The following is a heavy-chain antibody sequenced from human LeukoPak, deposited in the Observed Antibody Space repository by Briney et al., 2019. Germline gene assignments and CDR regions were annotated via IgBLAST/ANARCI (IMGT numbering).Heavy chain of an antibody. J-gene: IGHJ4*02. CDR3: ARLGPAAISYFDY. D-gene: IGHD6-13*01. V-gene: IGHV4-39*01. CDR1: GGSISSSSYY. Sequence: SETLSLTCTVSGGSISSSSYYWGWIRQPPGKGLEWIGSIYYSGSTYYNPSLKSRVTISVDTSKNQFSLKLSSVTAADTAVHYCARLGPAAISYFDYWGQGTLVTVSS. CDR2: IYYSGST.